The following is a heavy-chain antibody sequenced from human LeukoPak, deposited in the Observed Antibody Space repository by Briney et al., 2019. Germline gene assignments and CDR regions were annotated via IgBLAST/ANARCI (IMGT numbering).Heavy chain of an antibody. Sequence: GGALRLSCAASGFTFSSYWMRWVRRARGKGLEWVANINQDGSAKHCADSVKGRFTISRDNAKNSLYLQMNSLRAEATAVYYCAREGSSSWYIGIDYWGQGTLVTVSS. CDR2: INQDGSAK. V-gene: IGHV3-7*03. CDR1: GFTFSSYW. D-gene: IGHD6-13*01. J-gene: IGHJ4*02. CDR3: AREGSSSWYIGIDY.